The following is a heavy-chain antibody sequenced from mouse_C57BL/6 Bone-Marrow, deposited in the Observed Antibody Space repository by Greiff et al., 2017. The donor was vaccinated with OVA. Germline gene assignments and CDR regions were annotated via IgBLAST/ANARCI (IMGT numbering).Heavy chain of an antibody. Sequence: VQLQQSGAELVKPGASVKLSCKASGYTFTSYWMHWVKQRPGRGLEWIGSIDPKTGGTTYNEKFKGKATLTVDTPSITAYMQLSSLTSEDSAVYYCAYYVRYFDVWGTGTTVTVAS. CDR3: AYYVRYFDV. V-gene: IGHV1-72*01. D-gene: IGHD1-1*01. J-gene: IGHJ1*03. CDR1: GYTFTSYW. CDR2: IDPKTGGT.